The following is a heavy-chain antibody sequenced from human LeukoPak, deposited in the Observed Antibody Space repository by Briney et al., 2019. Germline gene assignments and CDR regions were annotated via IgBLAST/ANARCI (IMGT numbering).Heavy chain of an antibody. CDR1: GFTFSSYG. J-gene: IGHJ4*02. D-gene: IGHD3-10*01. Sequence: GGSLRLSCAASGFTFSSYGMHWVRQAPGKGLEWVAVISYDGSNKYYADSVKGRFTISRDNSKNTLYLQMNSLRAEDTAVYYCAKDHYYGSGSYDDYFDYWGQGTLVTVSS. CDR3: AKDHYYGSGSYDDYFDY. V-gene: IGHV3-30*18. CDR2: ISYDGSNK.